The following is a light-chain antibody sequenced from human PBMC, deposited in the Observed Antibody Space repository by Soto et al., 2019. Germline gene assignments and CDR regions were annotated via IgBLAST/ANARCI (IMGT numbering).Light chain of an antibody. J-gene: IGLJ2*01. CDR1: SSDVGGYNY. CDR2: DVT. V-gene: IGLV2-14*03. Sequence: QSALTQPASVSGSPGQSITISCTGTSSDVGGYNYVSWYQQHPGKAPKLLICDVTNRPSGVSNRFSGSKSGNTASLTISGXQTEDEADYYCSSFASSIPLVFGGGTKLTVL. CDR3: SSFASSIPLV.